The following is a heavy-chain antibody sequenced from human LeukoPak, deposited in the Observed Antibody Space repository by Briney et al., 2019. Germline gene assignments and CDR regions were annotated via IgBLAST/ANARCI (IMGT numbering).Heavy chain of an antibody. Sequence: GGSLRLSCAASGFTFSSYAMSWVRQAPGKGLEWVSVIYSGGSTYYADSVKGRFTISRDNSKNTLYLQMNSLRAEDTAVYYCAKDLEGYCSGGSCYSSDYWGQGTLVTVSS. CDR1: GFTFSSYA. CDR3: AKDLEGYCSGGSCYSSDY. V-gene: IGHV3-23*03. J-gene: IGHJ4*02. D-gene: IGHD2-15*01. CDR2: IYSGGST.